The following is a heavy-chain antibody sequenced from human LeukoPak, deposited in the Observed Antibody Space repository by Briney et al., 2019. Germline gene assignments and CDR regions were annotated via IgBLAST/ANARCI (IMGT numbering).Heavy chain of an antibody. CDR1: GYTFIGYY. CDR3: ARVVGATGYDAFDI. Sequence: ASVKVSCKASGYTFIGYYMHWVRQAPGQGLEWMGWINPNSGGTNYAQKFQGRVTMTRDTSISTAYMELSRLRSDDTAVYYCARVVGATGYDAFDIWGQGTMVTVSS. V-gene: IGHV1-2*02. CDR2: INPNSGGT. D-gene: IGHD1-26*01. J-gene: IGHJ3*02.